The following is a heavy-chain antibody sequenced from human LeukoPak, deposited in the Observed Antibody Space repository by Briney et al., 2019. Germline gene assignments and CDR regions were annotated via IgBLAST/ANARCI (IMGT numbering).Heavy chain of an antibody. Sequence: SETLSFTCTVSGVSISSYYWSWLRQPPGKRLEWIGNIYYSGSTNYNPSLNSRVTISVDTSKNQFSLKLSSVTAADTAVYYCAKRRGLELLYYYYMDVWGKGTTVTVSS. CDR2: IYYSGST. J-gene: IGHJ6*03. V-gene: IGHV4-59*01. D-gene: IGHD1-7*01. CDR1: GVSISSYY. CDR3: AKRRGLELLYYYYMDV.